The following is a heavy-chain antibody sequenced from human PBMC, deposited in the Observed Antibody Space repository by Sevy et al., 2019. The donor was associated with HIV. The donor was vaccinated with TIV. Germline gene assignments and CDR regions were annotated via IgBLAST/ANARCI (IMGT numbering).Heavy chain of an antibody. CDR3: VRRSVDGSRYY. V-gene: IGHV4-38-2*01. CDR1: GYSISSGYY. Sequence: SETLSLTCAVSGYSISSGYYWGWIRQPPGKGLEWIGSIYHSGSTYYNPSLKSRVTISVDTSKNQFSLKLSSVTAADTAVYYCVRRSVDGSRYYWGQGTLVTVSS. CDR2: IYHSGST. J-gene: IGHJ4*02. D-gene: IGHD1-26*01.